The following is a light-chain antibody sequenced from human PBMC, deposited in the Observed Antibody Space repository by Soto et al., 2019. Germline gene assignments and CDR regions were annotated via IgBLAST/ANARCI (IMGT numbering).Light chain of an antibody. CDR2: GAS. J-gene: IGKJ2*01. V-gene: IGKV3-20*01. CDR3: QKYGTSPQT. Sequence: EIALTQSPGTLSLSQGERATLSCRASQSVNSNYLAWYQQKHGQVPRPLIYGASLRAAGVPDRLSGSGSGTDFTMTISRLEAEDYAVCYCQKYGTSPQTYGQGTKLEFK. CDR1: QSVNSNY.